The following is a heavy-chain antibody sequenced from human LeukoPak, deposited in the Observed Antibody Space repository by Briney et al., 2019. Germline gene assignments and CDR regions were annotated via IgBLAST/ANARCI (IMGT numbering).Heavy chain of an antibody. CDR1: GFTFSSYE. CDR3: ARGDPDISFGVAGEAFDI. CDR2: ISSSGSTI. J-gene: IGHJ3*02. D-gene: IGHD3-3*01. V-gene: IGHV3-48*03. Sequence: GGSLRLSCAASGFTFSSYEMNWVRQAPGKGLEWVSYISSSGSTIYYADSVKGRFTISRDNAKKSLYLQMNSLRAEDTAVYYCARGDPDISFGVAGEAFDIWGQGTMVTVSS.